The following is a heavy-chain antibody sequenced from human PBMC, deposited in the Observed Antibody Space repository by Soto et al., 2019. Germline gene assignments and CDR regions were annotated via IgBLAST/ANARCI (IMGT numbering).Heavy chain of an antibody. V-gene: IGHV4-4*02. D-gene: IGHD6-19*01. Sequence: QVQLQESGPGLVKPSGTLSLTCAVSGGSISDNWWSWVRQPPGKGLAWIGEISHTGTTHYNPSLWSRVTISIDKSKYPFSLNLSSVTAADTAVYYCARHIAVPRTRGFDFWGQGTLVIVFS. J-gene: IGHJ4*02. CDR2: ISHTGTT. CDR3: ARHIAVPRTRGFDF. CDR1: GGSISDNW.